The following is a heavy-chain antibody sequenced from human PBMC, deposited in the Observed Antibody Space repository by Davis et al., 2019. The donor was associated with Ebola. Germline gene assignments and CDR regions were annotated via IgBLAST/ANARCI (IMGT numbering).Heavy chain of an antibody. CDR3: AKSGLSFGVVKYHYGMDV. Sequence: GESLKTSCTDSVITFSSYAMTWVRQAPGKGLEWVSAISGSGGSTYYADSVKGRFTISRDNSKKTLYLQMNSLRAEDTAVYYCAKSGLSFGVVKYHYGMDVWGKGTTVIVSS. V-gene: IGHV3-23*01. D-gene: IGHD3-3*01. J-gene: IGHJ6*04. CDR2: ISGSGGST. CDR1: VITFSSYA.